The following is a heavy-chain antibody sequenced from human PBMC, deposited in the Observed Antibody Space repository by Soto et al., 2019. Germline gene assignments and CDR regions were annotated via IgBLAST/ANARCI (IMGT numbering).Heavy chain of an antibody. Sequence: QVQLVQSGAEVKKPGSSVKVSCKASGGTFSSYAISWVRQAPGQGLEWMGGIIPIFGTANYAQKFQGRVTITADESTSTAYMELSSLRSEDTAVYYCAREVSSDGSYSMDAFDIWGQGTMVTVSS. V-gene: IGHV1-69*01. CDR1: GGTFSSYA. CDR3: AREVSSDGSYSMDAFDI. D-gene: IGHD1-26*01. CDR2: IIPIFGTA. J-gene: IGHJ3*02.